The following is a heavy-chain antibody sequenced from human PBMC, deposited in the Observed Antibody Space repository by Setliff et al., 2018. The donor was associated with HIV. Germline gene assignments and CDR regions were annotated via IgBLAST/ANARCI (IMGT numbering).Heavy chain of an antibody. J-gene: IGHJ4*02. D-gene: IGHD2-15*01. CDR2: VIPSTGDT. CDR3: AREARGGYFDY. Sequence: ASVKVSCKASGYTFTSYYIHWVRQAPGQGLEWMGIVIPSTGDTNYAQNFQGRVTMTRDTSTNTVYMDLSSLKSEDTAVYYCAREARGGYFDYWGQGALVTVSS. V-gene: IGHV1-46*01. CDR1: GYTFTSYY.